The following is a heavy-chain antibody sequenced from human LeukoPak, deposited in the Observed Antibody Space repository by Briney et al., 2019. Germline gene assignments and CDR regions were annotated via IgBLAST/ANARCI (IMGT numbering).Heavy chain of an antibody. J-gene: IGHJ4*02. Sequence: ASVKVSCKASGYTFASYTMHWVRQAPGQRLEWMGWINAGNGNTKYSQKFQGRLIITRDTSASTAYMELSGLISEDSAVYYCATGIIVADNFDYWGQGTLVTVSS. CDR3: ATGIIVADNFDY. V-gene: IGHV1-3*01. CDR1: GYTFASYT. D-gene: IGHD6-19*01. CDR2: INAGNGNT.